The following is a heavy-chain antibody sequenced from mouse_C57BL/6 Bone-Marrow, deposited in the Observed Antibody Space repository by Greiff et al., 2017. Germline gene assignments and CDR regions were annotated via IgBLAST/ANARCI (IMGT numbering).Heavy chain of an antibody. Sequence: DVHLVESGGGLVQPGGSLKLSCAASGFTFSDYYMYWVRQTPEKRLEWVEYISNGGGSTYYPDTVKGRFTISRDNAKNTLYLKMSRLKSEDTAMYYCARHDAMDYWGQGTSVTVSS. V-gene: IGHV5-12*01. CDR3: ARHDAMDY. J-gene: IGHJ4*01. CDR1: GFTFSDYY. CDR2: ISNGGGST.